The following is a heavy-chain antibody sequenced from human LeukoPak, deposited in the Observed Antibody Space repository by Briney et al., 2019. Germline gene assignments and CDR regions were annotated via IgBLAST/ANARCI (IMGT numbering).Heavy chain of an antibody. Sequence: EASVKVSCKASGYTFTSYYMHWVRQAPGQGLEWMGIINPSGRSTSYAQKFQGRVTMTRDTSISTAYMELSRLRSDDTAVYYCARVREDYGDYPLEGAFDIWGQGTMVTVSS. CDR3: ARVREDYGDYPLEGAFDI. CDR2: INPSGRST. CDR1: GYTFTSYY. D-gene: IGHD4-17*01. J-gene: IGHJ3*02. V-gene: IGHV1-46*01.